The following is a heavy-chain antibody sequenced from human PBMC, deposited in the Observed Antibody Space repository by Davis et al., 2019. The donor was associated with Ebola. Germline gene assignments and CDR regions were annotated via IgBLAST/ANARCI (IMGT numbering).Heavy chain of an antibody. Sequence: GESLKISCAASGFTFSSYGMHWVRQAPGKGLEWVAVISYDGSNKYYADSVKGRFTISRDNSKNTLYLQMNSLRVDDTAVYYCARGESIASRQTHFLGYWGQGTLVTVSS. CDR3: ARGESIASRQTHFLGY. J-gene: IGHJ4*02. D-gene: IGHD6-6*01. V-gene: IGHV3-30*03. CDR1: GFTFSSYG. CDR2: ISYDGSNK.